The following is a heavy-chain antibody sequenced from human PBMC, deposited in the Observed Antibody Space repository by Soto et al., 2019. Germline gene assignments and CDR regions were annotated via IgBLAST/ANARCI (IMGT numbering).Heavy chain of an antibody. Sequence: GGSLRLSCAASGFTFSSYAMHWVRQAPGKGLEWVAVISYDGSNKYYADSVKGRFTISRDNSKNTLYLQMNSLRAEDTAAYYCARVLGFLEWSPFPYYYGMDVWGQGTTVTVSS. D-gene: IGHD3-3*01. CDR2: ISYDGSNK. J-gene: IGHJ6*02. V-gene: IGHV3-30-3*01. CDR1: GFTFSSYA. CDR3: ARVLGFLEWSPFPYYYGMDV.